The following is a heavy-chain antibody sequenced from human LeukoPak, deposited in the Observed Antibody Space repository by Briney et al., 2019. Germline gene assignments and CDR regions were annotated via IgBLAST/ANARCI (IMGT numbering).Heavy chain of an antibody. Sequence: GGSLRLSCEASGFTVSNYWMTWVRQAPGKGLQWVANIKQDGSEKYYVGSVTGRFTISRDNAKNSLYLQMNSLRAEDTAVYYCARGSIQQLLYWGQGTLVTVSS. CDR3: ARGSIQQLLY. J-gene: IGHJ4*02. V-gene: IGHV3-7*01. CDR1: GFTVSNYW. CDR2: IKQDGSEK. D-gene: IGHD6-13*01.